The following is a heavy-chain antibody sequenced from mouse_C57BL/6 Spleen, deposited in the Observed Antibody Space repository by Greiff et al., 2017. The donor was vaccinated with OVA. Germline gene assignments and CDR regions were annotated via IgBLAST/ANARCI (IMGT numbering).Heavy chain of an antibody. J-gene: IGHJ4*01. CDR2: INPNNGGT. CDR3: ARKGGWLLGAMDY. CDR1: GYTFTDYY. Sequence: VQLQQSGPELVKPGASVKISCKASGYTFTDYYMNWVKQSHGKSLEWIGDINPNNGGTSYNQKFKGKATLTVDKSSSTAYMELRSLTSEDSAVYYCARKGGWLLGAMDYWGQGTSVTVSS. D-gene: IGHD2-3*01. V-gene: IGHV1-26*01.